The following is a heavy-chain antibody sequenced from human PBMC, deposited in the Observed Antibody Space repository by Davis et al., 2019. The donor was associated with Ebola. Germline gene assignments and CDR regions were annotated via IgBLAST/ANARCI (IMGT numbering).Heavy chain of an antibody. CDR3: ARDGPE. CDR1: GFTFSSYG. J-gene: IGHJ4*02. Sequence: SLKISCAASGFTFSSYGMHWVRQAPGKGLEWVAVISYDGSNKYYADSVKGRFTISRDNAKNSLYLQMNSLRAEDTAVYYCARDGPEWGQGTLVTVSS. D-gene: IGHD1-14*01. V-gene: IGHV3-33*05. CDR2: ISYDGSNK.